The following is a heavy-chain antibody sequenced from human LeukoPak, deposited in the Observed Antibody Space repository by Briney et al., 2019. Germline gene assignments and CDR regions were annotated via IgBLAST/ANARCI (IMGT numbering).Heavy chain of an antibody. Sequence: SVKVSCKASGGTFSSYAISWVRQAPGQGLEWMGGIIPIFGTANYAQKFQGRVTITADKSTSTAYMELSSLRSEDTAVYYCAREVAAAENWLDPWGQGTLVTVSS. V-gene: IGHV1-69*06. J-gene: IGHJ5*02. CDR3: AREVAAAENWLDP. CDR2: IIPIFGTA. CDR1: GGTFSSYA. D-gene: IGHD6-13*01.